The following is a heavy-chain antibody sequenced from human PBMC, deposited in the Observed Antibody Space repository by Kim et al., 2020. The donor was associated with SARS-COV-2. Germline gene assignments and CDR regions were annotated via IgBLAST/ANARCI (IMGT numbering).Heavy chain of an antibody. J-gene: IGHJ6*02. CDR3: ARDTGYYGSGSYYNPYYYYYYGMNV. V-gene: IGHV3-21*01. CDR2: ISSSSSYK. D-gene: IGHD3-10*01. CDR1: GFTFSSYS. Sequence: GGSLRLSCAASGFTFSSYSMNWVRQAPGKGLEWVSSISSSSSYKYYADSVKGRFTISRDNAKNSLYLQMNSLRAEDTAVYYCARDTGYYGSGSYYNPYYYYYYGMNVWGQGTTVTFSS.